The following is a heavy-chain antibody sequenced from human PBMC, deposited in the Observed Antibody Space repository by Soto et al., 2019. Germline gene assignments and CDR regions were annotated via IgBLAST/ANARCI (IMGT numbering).Heavy chain of an antibody. CDR2: FDPEDGET. CDR1: GYTLTELS. V-gene: IGHV1-24*01. D-gene: IGHD3-22*01. Sequence: ASVKVSCKVSGYTLTELSMHWVRQAPGKGLEWMGGFDPEDGETIYAQKFQGRVTMTADTSTDTAYMELSSLRSEDTAVYYCARERSYYYDSSGYPLDPLAIWGQGTMVPVSS. J-gene: IGHJ3*02. CDR3: ARERSYYYDSSGYPLDPLAI.